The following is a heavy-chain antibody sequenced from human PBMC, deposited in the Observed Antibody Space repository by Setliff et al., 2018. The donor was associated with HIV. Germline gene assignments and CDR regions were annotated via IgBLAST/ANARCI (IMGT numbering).Heavy chain of an antibody. V-gene: IGHV4-38-2*01. Sequence: SETLSLTCAVSGYSIRSGYYWNWIRQPPGKGLEWIGEIHHTGHINYNPSFKSRVTMSLDMSTNQFSLKMASMTAADSAVYYCARFDVTPMTTRDYWGQGTQVTVSS. CDR1: GYSIRSGYY. CDR3: ARFDVTPMTTRDY. J-gene: IGHJ4*02. D-gene: IGHD4-17*01. CDR2: IHHTGHI.